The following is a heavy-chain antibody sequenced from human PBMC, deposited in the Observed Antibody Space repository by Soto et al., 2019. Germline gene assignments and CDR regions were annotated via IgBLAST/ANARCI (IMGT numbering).Heavy chain of an antibody. V-gene: IGHV3-33*01. J-gene: IGHJ6*02. CDR2: IWYDGSSR. CDR1: GFTFSRYG. CDR3: ARDPYYGDYYYGVDV. Sequence: QVQLVESGGGVVQPGRSLRLSCAASGFTFSRYGMHWVRQAPGKGLEWVAYIWYDGSSRYYADSVKGRFTISRDNSKNTLYLQMNSLRAEDTAVYYCARDPYYGDYYYGVDVWGQGTTVTVSS. D-gene: IGHD4-17*01.